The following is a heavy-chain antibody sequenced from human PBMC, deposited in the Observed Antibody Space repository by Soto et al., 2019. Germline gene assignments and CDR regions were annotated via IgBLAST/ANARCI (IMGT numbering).Heavy chain of an antibody. Sequence: SETLSLTCAVYGGSFSGYYWSWIRQPPGKGLEWIGEINHSGSTNYNPSLKSRVTISVDTSKSQFSLKLSSVTAADTAVYYCARGRQRGVLMVYVKYYGMDVWGQGTTVTVSS. V-gene: IGHV4-34*01. CDR2: INHSGST. D-gene: IGHD2-8*01. J-gene: IGHJ6*02. CDR3: ARGRQRGVLMVYVKYYGMDV. CDR1: GGSFSGYY.